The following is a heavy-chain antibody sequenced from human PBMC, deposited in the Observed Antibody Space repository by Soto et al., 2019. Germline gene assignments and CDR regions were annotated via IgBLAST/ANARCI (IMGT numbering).Heavy chain of an antibody. CDR3: ARVGYTYGSLDY. J-gene: IGHJ4*02. Sequence: PGGSLRLSCAASGFTFSGYSMNWVRQAPGKGLEWVSSISNVSDYMYYADSVKGRFTISRDNAKNSLYLQLNSLRAEDTAVYYCARVGYTYGSLDYWGQGTLVTVSS. CDR2: ISNVSDYM. V-gene: IGHV3-21*01. CDR1: GFTFSGYS. D-gene: IGHD5-18*01.